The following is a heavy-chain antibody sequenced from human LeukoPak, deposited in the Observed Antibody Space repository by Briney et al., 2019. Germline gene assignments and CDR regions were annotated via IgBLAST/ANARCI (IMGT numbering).Heavy chain of an antibody. CDR2: ISAYNGNT. CDR3: AIPHVVVTASAFDI. Sequence: ASVKVSCKASGYTFTSYGISWVRQAPGQGLEWMGWISAYNGNTNYAQKLQGRVTMTTDTSTSTAYMELRSLRSDDTAVYYCAIPHVVVTASAFDIWGQGTMVTVSS. D-gene: IGHD2-21*02. CDR1: GYTFTSYG. V-gene: IGHV1-18*01. J-gene: IGHJ3*02.